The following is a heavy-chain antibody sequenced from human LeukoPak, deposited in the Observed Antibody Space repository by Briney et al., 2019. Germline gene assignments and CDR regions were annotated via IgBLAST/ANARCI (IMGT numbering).Heavy chain of an antibody. V-gene: IGHV3-23*01. Sequence: PGGSLRLSCAASGFTFSNYAMIWVRQAPGKGLEWVSAISGSGAGTYYADFVKGRFTISRDNSRNTLYLQMNSLRPEDTAVYFCAKLVDSASMIWGRGTLVTVSS. D-gene: IGHD1-26*01. CDR2: ISGSGAGT. CDR3: AKLVDSASMI. CDR1: GFTFSNYA. J-gene: IGHJ4*02.